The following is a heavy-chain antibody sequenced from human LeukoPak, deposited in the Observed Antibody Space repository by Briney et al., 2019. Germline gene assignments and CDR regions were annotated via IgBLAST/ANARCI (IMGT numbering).Heavy chain of an antibody. J-gene: IGHJ4*02. CDR1: GDSINSGGSY. CDR3: ARDDGSSGVDH. D-gene: IGHD1-26*01. Sequence: SQTLSLTCTVSGDSINSGGSYWSWIRQPPGKGLEWIGYIYHTGDTFYNPSLKSRVTISLDRSQNQFSLSLTSMTAADTAVYYCARDDGSSGVDHWGQGTLVTVSS. V-gene: IGHV4-30-2*01. CDR2: IYHTGDT.